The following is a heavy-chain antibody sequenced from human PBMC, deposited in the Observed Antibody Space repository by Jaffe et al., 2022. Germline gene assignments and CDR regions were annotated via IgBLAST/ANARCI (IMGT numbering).Heavy chain of an antibody. D-gene: IGHD1-26*01. CDR2: IQYDGTNK. CDR1: GFTFSGHD. J-gene: IGHJ4*02. V-gene: IGHV3-30*02. Sequence: QVQLVESGGGVVQAGGSLRLSCGASGFTFSGHDMHWVRQAPGQGLEWVSFIQYDGTNKNYADSVAGRVTISRDNSKNMLYLEMNSLRPEDTAIYYCAKPSGSCIDSWGQGILVTVSS. CDR3: AKPSGSCIDS.